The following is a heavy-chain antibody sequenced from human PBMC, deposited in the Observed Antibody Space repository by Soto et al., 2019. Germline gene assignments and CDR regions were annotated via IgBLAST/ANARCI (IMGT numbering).Heavy chain of an antibody. CDR2: ISYDGGNK. V-gene: IGHV3-30*18. CDR3: AKDRGLFWSGLRWALDF. J-gene: IGHJ3*01. CDR1: GFTFRSYG. D-gene: IGHD3-3*01. Sequence: GGSLRLSCAASGFTFRSYGMHWVRQAPGKGLEWVAVISYDGGNKYYADSVKGRFTISRDNSKNTVNLQMNSLRPDDTAVYYCAKDRGLFWSGLRWALDFWGQGTMVTVSS.